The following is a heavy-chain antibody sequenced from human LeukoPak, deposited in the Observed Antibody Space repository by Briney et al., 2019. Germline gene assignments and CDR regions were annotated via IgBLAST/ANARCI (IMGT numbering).Heavy chain of an antibody. CDR1: GGSISSGGYS. J-gene: IGHJ6*03. D-gene: IGHD3-10*01. CDR2: IYYSGST. V-gene: IGHV4-61*08. CDR3: ARGGRELQYPAQYYYYYYMDV. Sequence: PSETLSLTCAVSGGSISSGGYSWSWIRQPPGKGLEWIGYIYYSGSTNYNPSLKSRVTISVDTSKNQFSLKLSSVTAADTAVYYCARGGRELQYPAQYYYYYYMDVWGKGTTVTVPS.